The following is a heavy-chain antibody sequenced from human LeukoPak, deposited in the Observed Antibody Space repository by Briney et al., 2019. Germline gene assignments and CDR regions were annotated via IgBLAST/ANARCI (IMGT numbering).Heavy chain of an antibody. CDR3: AVDWYDSSGYGTFDY. V-gene: IGHV3-23*01. J-gene: IGHJ4*02. D-gene: IGHD3-22*01. Sequence: KAGGSLRLSCAASGFSFSSYGMSWVRQGPGKGLEWVSTITGSGGNTDYADSVKGRFTISRDNSKNTLYLQMHSLRAEDTAVYYCAVDWYDSSGYGTFDYWGQGTLVTVSS. CDR2: ITGSGGNT. CDR1: GFSFSSYG.